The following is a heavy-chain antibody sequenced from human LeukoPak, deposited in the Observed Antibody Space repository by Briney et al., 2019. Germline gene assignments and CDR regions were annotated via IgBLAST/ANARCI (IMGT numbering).Heavy chain of an antibody. D-gene: IGHD2-21*02. V-gene: IGHV3-23*01. J-gene: IGHJ3*01. CDR2: ISGNYGST. Sequence: PGGSLRLSCAASGFTFSSNAMSWVRRAPGKGLEWVSTISGNYGSTYYADSVKGRFTISRDNFKNTVFLRMNSLRAEDTAVYYCAKVVLLLTASDAFDFWGQGTKVTVSS. CDR3: AKVVLLLTASDAFDF. CDR1: GFTFSSNA.